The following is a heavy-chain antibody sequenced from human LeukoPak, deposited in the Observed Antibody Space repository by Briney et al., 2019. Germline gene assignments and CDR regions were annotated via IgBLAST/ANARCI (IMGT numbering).Heavy chain of an antibody. V-gene: IGHV3-30-3*01. CDR3: ARDKYYGSGSYQYYGMDV. CDR1: GFTFSSYA. Sequence: GGFLRLSCAASGFTFSSYAMHWVRQAPGKGLEWVAVISYDGSNKYYADSVKGRFTISRDNSKNTLYLQMNSLRAEDTAVYYCARDKYYGSGSYQYYGMDVWGQGTTVTVSS. CDR2: ISYDGSNK. J-gene: IGHJ6*02. D-gene: IGHD3-10*01.